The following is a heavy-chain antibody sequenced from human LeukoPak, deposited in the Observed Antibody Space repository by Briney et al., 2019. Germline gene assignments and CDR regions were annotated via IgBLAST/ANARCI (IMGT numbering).Heavy chain of an antibody. CDR1: GFTFSTYA. Sequence: QPGGSLRLSCTASGFTFSTYAMSWVRQAPGKGLEWVSAISGSGGSTYYADSVKGRFTISRDNSKNTLYLQMNSLRAEDTAVYYCAKDVPGAWLPAAPHNPYGMDVWGQGTTVTVSS. D-gene: IGHD2-2*01. CDR3: AKDVPGAWLPAAPHNPYGMDV. J-gene: IGHJ6*02. CDR2: ISGSGGST. V-gene: IGHV3-23*01.